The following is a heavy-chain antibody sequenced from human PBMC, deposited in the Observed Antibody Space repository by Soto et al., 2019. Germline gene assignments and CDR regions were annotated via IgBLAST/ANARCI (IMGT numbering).Heavy chain of an antibody. CDR3: VRVRLGPSTRVFDY. CDR1: GFTFSDNY. D-gene: IGHD2-2*01. Sequence: EVQLVESGGGSVQPGGSLRLSCAASGFTFSDNYMDCVRQAPGKGLEWAGRIRNRANSYGTDYAAAVKGRFTISRDDSRNSLYLQMSSLRTEDTAVHYCVRVRLGPSTRVFDYWGQGTLVTVSS. J-gene: IGHJ4*02. V-gene: IGHV3-72*01. CDR2: IRNRANSYGT.